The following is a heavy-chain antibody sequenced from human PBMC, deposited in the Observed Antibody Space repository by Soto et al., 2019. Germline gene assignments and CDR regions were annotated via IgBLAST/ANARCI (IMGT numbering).Heavy chain of an antibody. CDR2: ASPDGSST. J-gene: IGHJ5*02. Sequence: GSLSLSCAASGFTFSNFWVHWVRQAPGRGLVWVSRASPDGSSTSYADSVKGRFTISRDNAKNMLYMEMNSLRAEDTAVYYCASHGSGDYFWFDPWGQGTLVTVSS. D-gene: IGHD4-17*01. V-gene: IGHV3-74*01. CDR3: ASHGSGDYFWFDP. CDR1: GFTFSNFW.